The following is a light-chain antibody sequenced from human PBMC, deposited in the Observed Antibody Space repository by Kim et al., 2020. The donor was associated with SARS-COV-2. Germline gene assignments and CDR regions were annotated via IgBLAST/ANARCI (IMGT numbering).Light chain of an antibody. CDR2: TNN. CDR1: SSNIV. Sequence: GTPGQKVTISCSGSSSNIVNWCQQFPGTAPKLLIYTNNQRPSGVPARFSGSRSGASASLAITGLQSEDEAAYYCSTWDGSLNGVVFGGGTQLTVL. CDR3: STWDGSLNGVV. J-gene: IGLJ3*02. V-gene: IGLV1-44*01.